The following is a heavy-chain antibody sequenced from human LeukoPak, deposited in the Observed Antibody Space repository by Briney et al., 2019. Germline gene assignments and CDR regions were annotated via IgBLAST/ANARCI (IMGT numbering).Heavy chain of an antibody. D-gene: IGHD6-13*01. Sequence: PGGSLRLSCAASGFTFSSYAMSWVRQAPGKGLEWVSAISGRGGSTYYADSVKGRFTISRDNSKNTLYLQMNSLRAEDTAVYYCAKGPRFVDSSSWYWFDPWGQGTLVTVSS. CDR1: GFTFSSYA. CDR2: ISGRGGST. V-gene: IGHV3-23*01. CDR3: AKGPRFVDSSSWYWFDP. J-gene: IGHJ5*02.